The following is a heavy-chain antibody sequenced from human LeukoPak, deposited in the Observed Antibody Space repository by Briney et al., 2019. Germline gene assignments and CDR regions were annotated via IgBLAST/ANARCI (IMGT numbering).Heavy chain of an antibody. Sequence: GGSLRPSCAASGFTFSSYDMYWVRQAPGKGLEWLAVISYDGTNKYYADSVKGRFTISRDNSKNTLYLQMNSLRAEDTAVYYCAKLMASIAVIGNTDYWGQGTLVTVSS. CDR2: ISYDGTNK. V-gene: IGHV3-30*18. CDR1: GFTFSSYD. D-gene: IGHD6-19*01. J-gene: IGHJ4*02. CDR3: AKLMASIAVIGNTDY.